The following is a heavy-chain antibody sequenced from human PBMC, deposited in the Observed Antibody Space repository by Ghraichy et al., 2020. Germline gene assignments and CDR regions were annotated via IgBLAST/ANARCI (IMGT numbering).Heavy chain of an antibody. CDR1: GFTFSSYA. D-gene: IGHD6-19*01. CDR3: AKLGGIAVAGTPNFDY. J-gene: IGHJ4*02. CDR2: ISGSGGST. V-gene: IGHV3-23*01. Sequence: GGSLRHSCAASGFTFSSYAMSWVRQAPGKGLEWVSAISGSGGSTYYADSVKGRFTISRDNSKNTLYLQMNSLRAEDTAVYYCAKLGGIAVAGTPNFDYWGQGTLVTVSS.